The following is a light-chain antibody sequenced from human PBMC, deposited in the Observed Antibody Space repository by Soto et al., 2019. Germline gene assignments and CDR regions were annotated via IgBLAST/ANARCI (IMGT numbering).Light chain of an antibody. Sequence: EIVLTQSPATLSLSPGERATLSCGASQSVSSGYLAWYQQKPGLAPRLLIYDASTRATGIPDRFTGSGSGTDFTLNIRSLEPEDFAVYYCLQYDSSPYTFGQGTKLEIK. CDR3: LQYDSSPYT. J-gene: IGKJ2*01. V-gene: IGKV3D-20*01. CDR2: DAS. CDR1: QSVSSGY.